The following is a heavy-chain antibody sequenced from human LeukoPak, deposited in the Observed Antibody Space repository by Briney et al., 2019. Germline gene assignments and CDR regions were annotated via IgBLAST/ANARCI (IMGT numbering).Heavy chain of an antibody. CDR1: GYIFTSYW. Sequence: GESLKISCKASGYIFTSYWIARVRQMPGKGLEYMGIIYPGDSDTRYSPSFQGQVTISADMSIGSAYLQWNSLKASDTAIYYYASLLNRVVFPPHFDLWGQGTLVTVSS. J-gene: IGHJ4*02. V-gene: IGHV5-51*01. D-gene: IGHD2-2*01. CDR3: ASLLNRVVFPPHFDL. CDR2: IYPGDSDT.